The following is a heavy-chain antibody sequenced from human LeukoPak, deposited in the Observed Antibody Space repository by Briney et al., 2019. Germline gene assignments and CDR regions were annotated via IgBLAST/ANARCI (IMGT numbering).Heavy chain of an antibody. D-gene: IGHD6-6*01. CDR3: ARVVRTDTYPLDY. V-gene: IGHV4-30-2*01. J-gene: IGHJ4*02. Sequence: PSETLSLTCAVSGGSISSGGYSWSWIRQPPGKGLEWIVYIYHSWSTYYNPSLKSRVTISVDRSKNQFSLKLSSVTAADTAVYYCARVVRTDTYPLDYWGQGTLVTVSS. CDR1: GGSISSGGYS. CDR2: IYHSWST.